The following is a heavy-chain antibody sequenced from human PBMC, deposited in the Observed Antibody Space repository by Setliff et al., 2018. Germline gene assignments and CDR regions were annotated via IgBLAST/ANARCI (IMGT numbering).Heavy chain of an antibody. Sequence: ASVKVSCKASGYTFTDYGISWVRQAPGQGLEWMGWISPYTGNTFYAPQFQGRVIMTTDTSAKTAYMDLRSLRSDDTAVYFCERLVRYCSTTSCQRTSGDDFWGLGTLVTVSS. D-gene: IGHD2-2*01. V-gene: IGHV1-18*01. J-gene: IGHJ4*02. CDR1: GYTFTDYG. CDR2: ISPYTGNT. CDR3: ERLVRYCSTTSCQRTSGDDF.